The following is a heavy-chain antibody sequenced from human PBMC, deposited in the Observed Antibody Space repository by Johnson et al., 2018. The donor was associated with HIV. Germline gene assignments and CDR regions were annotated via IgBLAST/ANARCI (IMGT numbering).Heavy chain of an antibody. J-gene: IGHJ3*02. Sequence: QMLLVESGGGVVQPGTSLRLSCTASGFAFSSYALHWVRQAPGKGLEWVAVISYDGRDAYYADSVKGRFTSSRDNSKNTLYLQMNSPRAEDTAVYYCASRYTVDGFDIWGQGNGHRLF. V-gene: IGHV3-30*04. CDR3: ASRYTVDGFDI. CDR1: GFAFSSYA. CDR2: ISYDGRDA. D-gene: IGHD1-1*01.